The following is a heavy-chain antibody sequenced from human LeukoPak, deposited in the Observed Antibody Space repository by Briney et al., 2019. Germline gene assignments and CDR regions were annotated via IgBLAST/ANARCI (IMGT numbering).Heavy chain of an antibody. Sequence: GASVKVSCKASGYTFTSYGISWVRQAPGQGLEWMGWISAYNGNTNYAQKLQGRVTMTTDTSTSTAYMELRSLRSDDTAVYHCARDREAYDILTGLFDYWGQGTLVTVSS. V-gene: IGHV1-18*04. CDR3: ARDREAYDILTGLFDY. CDR2: ISAYNGNT. J-gene: IGHJ4*02. D-gene: IGHD3-9*01. CDR1: GYTFTSYG.